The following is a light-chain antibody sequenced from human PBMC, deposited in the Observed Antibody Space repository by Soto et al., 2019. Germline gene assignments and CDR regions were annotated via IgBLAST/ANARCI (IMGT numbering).Light chain of an antibody. Sequence: EIVLTQSPGTLSLSPGERATLSCRASQSVSSSYLAWYQQKPGQAPRHLIYAASIRATDIPDRFSGSGSGTDFTLTITRLEPEDFAVFYCQQYGSSSITFGQGTRLEIK. CDR3: QQYGSSSIT. CDR1: QSVSSSY. J-gene: IGKJ5*01. CDR2: AAS. V-gene: IGKV3-20*01.